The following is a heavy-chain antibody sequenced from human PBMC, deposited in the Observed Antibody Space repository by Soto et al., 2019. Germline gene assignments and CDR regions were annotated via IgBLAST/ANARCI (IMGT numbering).Heavy chain of an antibody. D-gene: IGHD1-26*01. CDR1: GYTFTRYG. CDR3: ASQSGQLPYYFDY. Sequence: ASVKVSCKASGYTFTRYGISWVRQAPGQGLEWMGWISAYNSNTNYAQKFQGRVTMTTDTSTSTAYMELRSLRSDDMAVYFCASQSGQLPYYFDYWGQGTQVTVSS. V-gene: IGHV1-18*03. CDR2: ISAYNSNT. J-gene: IGHJ4*02.